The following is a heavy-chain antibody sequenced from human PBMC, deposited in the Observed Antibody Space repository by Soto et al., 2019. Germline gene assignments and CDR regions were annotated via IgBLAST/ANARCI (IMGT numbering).Heavy chain of an antibody. Sequence: GGSLGLSCVASGFTFSSYSIVWVRQAPGKGLEWLSYIFTTGTTMYYADSVKGRFTVSRDNAKNSVFLLLNSLRAEDTAVYYCARDKDWAFDYWGQGTLVTVSS. CDR1: GFTFSSYS. D-gene: IGHD3-9*01. CDR2: IFTTGTTM. J-gene: IGHJ4*02. CDR3: ARDKDWAFDY. V-gene: IGHV3-48*03.